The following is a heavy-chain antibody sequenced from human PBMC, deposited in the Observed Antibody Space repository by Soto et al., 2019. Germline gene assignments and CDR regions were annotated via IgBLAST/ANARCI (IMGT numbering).Heavy chain of an antibody. J-gene: IGHJ4*02. CDR2: IYYSGTT. Sequence: QVQLQESGPGLVKPSDTLSLTCAVSGYSISSSNWWGWIRQPPGKGLEWIGYIYYSGTTYYNPSLKGRVIRSVDTSKTHVSLKLTSLTAVDTAVYSGARREIQGPIDYWGQGALVTVSS. CDR3: ARREIQGPIDY. V-gene: IGHV4-28*01. D-gene: IGHD1-26*01. CDR1: GYSISSSNW.